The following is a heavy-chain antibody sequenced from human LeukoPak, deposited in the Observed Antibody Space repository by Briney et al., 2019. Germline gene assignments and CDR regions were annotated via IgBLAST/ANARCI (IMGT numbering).Heavy chain of an antibody. CDR1: GFTFSDYY. D-gene: IGHD6-13*01. CDR3: ARLHSSSWTFDY. J-gene: IGHJ4*02. CDR2: ISSSSSYT. V-gene: IGHV3-11*06. Sequence: GGSLRLSCAASGFTFSDYYMSWIRQAPGKGLEWVSYISSSSSYTNYADSVKGRFTISRDNAKNSLYLQMNRLRAEDTAVSYCARLHSSSWTFDYWGQGTLVNVYS.